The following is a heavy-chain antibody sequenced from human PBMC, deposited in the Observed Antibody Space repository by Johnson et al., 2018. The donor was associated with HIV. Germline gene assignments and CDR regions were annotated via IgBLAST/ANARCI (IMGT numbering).Heavy chain of an antibody. CDR1: AFTFSSYG. D-gene: IGHD6-13*01. CDR3: AKDAAAAALRAFDN. Sequence: QVQLVESGGGVVQPGRSLRLSCAASAFTFSSYGMHWVRQAPGKGLEWVAVISFDGNNKYYTASVKGRFTISRDNAKNTLYLQMHSLRAEDTAVYYCAKDAAAAALRAFDNWGQGTMVTVSS. J-gene: IGHJ3*02. V-gene: IGHV3-30*18. CDR2: ISFDGNNK.